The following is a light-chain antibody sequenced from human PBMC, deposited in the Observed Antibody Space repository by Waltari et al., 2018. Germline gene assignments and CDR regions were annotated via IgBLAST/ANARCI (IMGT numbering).Light chain of an antibody. CDR2: STN. CDR1: SGSVSTSTY. J-gene: IGLJ6*01. Sequence: TVVTQEPSLSVSPGGTVTLTCGLSSGSVSTSTYPSWYQQTPGQAPRTLIYSTNTRPSGVPDRFSGSILGNKAALTITGAQADDESDYYCILYMGTGISVFGSGTKLTVL. CDR3: ILYMGTGISV. V-gene: IGLV8-61*01.